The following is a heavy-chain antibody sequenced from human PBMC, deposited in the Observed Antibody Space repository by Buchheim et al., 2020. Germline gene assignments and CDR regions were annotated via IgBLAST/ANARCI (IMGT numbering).Heavy chain of an antibody. V-gene: IGHV1-8*01. CDR2: VNPNSGNT. CDR3: ARALYYDFWSGYYTGVYYYGMDV. J-gene: IGHJ6*02. CDR1: GYTFTSYD. D-gene: IGHD3-3*01. Sequence: QVQLVQSGAEVKKPGASVKVSCKASGYTFTSYDINWVRQATGQGLEWMGWVNPNSGNTGYAQKFQGRVTMTRNNSISTAYMELSSLRSEDTAVYYCARALYYDFWSGYYTGVYYYGMDVWGQGTT.